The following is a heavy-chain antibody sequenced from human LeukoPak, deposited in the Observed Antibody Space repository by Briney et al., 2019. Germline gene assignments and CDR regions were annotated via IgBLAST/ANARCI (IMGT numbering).Heavy chain of an antibody. V-gene: IGHV4-31*03. CDR1: GGSISSGGYY. Sequence: SQTLSPTCTVSGGSISSGGYYWSWIRQHPGKGLEWIGHIYYSGSTYSNPSLKSRVTISVDTSKNQFSLNLSSVTAADTAVYYCARYCSSTNCYKGGFDPWGQGTLVTVSS. CDR2: IYYSGST. CDR3: ARYCSSTNCYKGGFDP. J-gene: IGHJ5*02. D-gene: IGHD2-2*02.